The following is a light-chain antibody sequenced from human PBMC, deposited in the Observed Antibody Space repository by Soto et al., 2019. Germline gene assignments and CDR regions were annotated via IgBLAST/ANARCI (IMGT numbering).Light chain of an antibody. CDR3: QQYGSSPPWT. Sequence: ENVLTQSPGTLSLSPWERATLSCRASQSVTSSYLAWYQQKPGQAPRLLIYGASNRATGIPDRFSGSGSGTDFTLTISRLEPEDLAVYYCQQYGSSPPWTFGQGTKVEIK. CDR1: QSVTSSY. CDR2: GAS. J-gene: IGKJ1*01. V-gene: IGKV3-20*01.